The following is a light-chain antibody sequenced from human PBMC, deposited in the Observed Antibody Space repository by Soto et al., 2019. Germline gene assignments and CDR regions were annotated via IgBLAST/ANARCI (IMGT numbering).Light chain of an antibody. Sequence: EIVLTQSPGTLSLSPGERATLSCRASQSVSSSYLAWYQQKPGQAPRLLIYDASSRATGIPDRFSGSGSGTDFALTISRLEREDCAVYYCQQYGSSPPMYTFGQGTKLEIK. CDR1: QSVSSSY. V-gene: IGKV3-20*01. J-gene: IGKJ2*01. CDR3: QQYGSSPPMYT. CDR2: DAS.